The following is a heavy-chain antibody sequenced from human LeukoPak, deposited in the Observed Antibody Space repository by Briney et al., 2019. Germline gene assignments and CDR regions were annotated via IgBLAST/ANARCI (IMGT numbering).Heavy chain of an antibody. CDR2: ISNSGSTI. CDR3: AQIYTYGTSQFDY. CDR1: GFTFSNYE. Sequence: PGGSLRLSCAASGFTFSNYEMNWVRQAPGKGLEWVSYISNSGSTIYYADSVKGRFTISRDNAKNSLYLQMNSLRTEETTVYYCAQIYTYGTSQFDYWGQGTLVTVSS. J-gene: IGHJ4*02. D-gene: IGHD3-10*01. V-gene: IGHV3-48*03.